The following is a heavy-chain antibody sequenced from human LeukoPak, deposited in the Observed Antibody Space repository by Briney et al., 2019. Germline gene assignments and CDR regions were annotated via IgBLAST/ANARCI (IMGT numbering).Heavy chain of an antibody. CDR3: ARDKGDYYDSSGYYPTYYFDY. D-gene: IGHD3-22*01. Sequence: PGGSLRLSCAASGFAFSRYGMTWVRQAPGKGLEWVSSITGSSNHAYYADSQKGRFTISRDNAKNSLYLQMNSLRAEDTAVYYCARDKGDYYDSSGYYPTYYFDYWGQGTLVTVCS. V-gene: IGHV3-21*01. CDR2: ITGSSNHA. CDR1: GFAFSRYG. J-gene: IGHJ4*02.